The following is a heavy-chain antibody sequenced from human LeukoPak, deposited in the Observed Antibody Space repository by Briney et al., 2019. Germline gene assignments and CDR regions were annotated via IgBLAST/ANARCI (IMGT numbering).Heavy chain of an antibody. CDR1: GYIFTSYY. CDR2: INPSGGST. CDR3: ARGVHYYDSSGYFGY. Sequence: ASVKVSCKASGYIFTSYYIHWVRQAPGQGLEWMGIINPSGGSTGYAQKFQGRVTMTRDTSTSTVYMELNSLRSEDTAVYYCARGVHYYDSSGYFGYWGQGTLVTVSS. D-gene: IGHD3-22*01. V-gene: IGHV1-46*01. J-gene: IGHJ4*02.